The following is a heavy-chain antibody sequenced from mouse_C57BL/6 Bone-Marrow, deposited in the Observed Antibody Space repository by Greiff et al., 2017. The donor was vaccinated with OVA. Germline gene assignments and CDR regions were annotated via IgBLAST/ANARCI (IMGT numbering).Heavy chain of an antibody. CDR1: GYSFTGYY. CDR3: ASEGYGSRPAWFAD. D-gene: IGHD1-1*01. J-gene: IGHJ3*01. Sequence: VQLQQSGPELVKPGASVKISCKASGYSFTGYYMNWVKQSPEKSLEWIGEINPSTGGTTYNQKFKAKATLTVDKSSSTAYMQLKSLTSEDSAVYDCASEGYGSRPAWFADWGQGTLATVSA. CDR2: INPSTGGT. V-gene: IGHV1-42*01.